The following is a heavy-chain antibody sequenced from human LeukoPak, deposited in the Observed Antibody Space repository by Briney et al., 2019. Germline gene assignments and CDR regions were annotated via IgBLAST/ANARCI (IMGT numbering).Heavy chain of an antibody. D-gene: IGHD4-17*01. CDR2: ISGSGGST. CDR3: ARRLRRNYFDY. CDR1: GFTFSRYA. V-gene: IGHV3-23*01. Sequence: GGSLRLSCAASGFTFSRYAMSWVRQAPGKGLEWVSAISGSGGSTYYADSVKGRFTISRDNAKNSLYLQMNSLRAEDTAVYYCARRLRRNYFDYWGQGTLVTVSS. J-gene: IGHJ4*02.